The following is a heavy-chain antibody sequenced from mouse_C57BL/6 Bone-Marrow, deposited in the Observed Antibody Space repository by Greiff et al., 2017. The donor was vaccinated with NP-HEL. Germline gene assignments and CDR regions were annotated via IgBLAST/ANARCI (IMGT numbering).Heavy chain of an antibody. Sequence: QVQLKQPGAELVKPGASVKVSCKASGYTFTSYWMHWVKQRPGQGLEWIGRIHPSDSDTNYNQKFKGKATLTVDKSSSTAYMQLSSLTSEDSAVYYCAMGYYGSRRYFDVWGTGTTVTVSS. V-gene: IGHV1-74*01. CDR3: AMGYYGSRRYFDV. D-gene: IGHD1-1*01. J-gene: IGHJ1*03. CDR2: IHPSDSDT. CDR1: GYTFTSYW.